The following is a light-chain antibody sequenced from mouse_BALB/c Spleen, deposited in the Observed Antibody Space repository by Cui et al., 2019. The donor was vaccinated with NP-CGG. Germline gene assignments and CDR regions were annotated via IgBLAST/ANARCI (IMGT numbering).Light chain of an antibody. Sequence: ENVLTQSPAIMVASLGEKVTMTCSASSSVSSSYLHWYQQKSGTSRKVWIYGTSNLASGVPARFSGSGTGISYSLTISSMEAENDATYYCQQWSGYPFTFGAGTKLEQK. CDR2: GTS. V-gene: IGKV4-51*01. J-gene: IGKJ5*01. CDR1: SSVSSSY. CDR3: QQWSGYPFT.